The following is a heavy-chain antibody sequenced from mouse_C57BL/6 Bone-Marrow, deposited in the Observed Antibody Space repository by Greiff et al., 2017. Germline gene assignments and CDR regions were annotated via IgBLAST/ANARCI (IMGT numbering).Heavy chain of an antibody. CDR1: GYTFTSYW. V-gene: IGHV1-69*01. J-gene: IGHJ2*01. Sequence: QVQLQQPGAELVLPGASVTLSCKASGYTFTSYWLHWVKQRPGQGLEWIGELDPSDSYTNYNQKFKGKSTWTVDKSSSTAYMQLSRLTSEDSAVYYCFTTVVAPFDYWGQGTTLTVSS. CDR2: LDPSDSYT. CDR3: FTTVVAPFDY. D-gene: IGHD1-1*01.